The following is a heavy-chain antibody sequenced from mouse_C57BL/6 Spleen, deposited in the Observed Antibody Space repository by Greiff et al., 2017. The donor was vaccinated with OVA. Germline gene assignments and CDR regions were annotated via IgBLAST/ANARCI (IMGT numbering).Heavy chain of an antibody. CDR2: IDPSDSYT. J-gene: IGHJ2*01. CDR1: GYTFTSYW. Sequence: VKLQQPGAELVKPGASVKLSCKASGYTFTSYWMQWVKQRPGQGLEWIGEIDPSDSYTNYNQKLKGKATLTVDTSSSTAYMQLSSLTSEDAAVYDCARSHGYHPDDWGKGTTLTVSS. V-gene: IGHV1-50*01. CDR3: ARSHGYHPDD. D-gene: IGHD2-2*01.